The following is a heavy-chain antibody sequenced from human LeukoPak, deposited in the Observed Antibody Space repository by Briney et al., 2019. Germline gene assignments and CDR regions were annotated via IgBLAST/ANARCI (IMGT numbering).Heavy chain of an antibody. CDR3: AKGVVPAAIREPNDY. CDR2: ISGSGGST. V-gene: IGHV3-23*01. Sequence: PGGSLRLSCAASGFTFSSYAMSWVRQAPGKGLEWVSAISGSGGSTYYTDSVKGRFTISRDNSKNTLYLQMNSLRAEDTAVYYCAKGVVPAAIREPNDYWGQGTLVTVPS. J-gene: IGHJ4*02. D-gene: IGHD2-2*02. CDR1: GFTFSSYA.